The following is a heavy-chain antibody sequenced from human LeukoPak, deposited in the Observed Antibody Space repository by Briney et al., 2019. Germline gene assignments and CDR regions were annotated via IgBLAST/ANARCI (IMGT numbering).Heavy chain of an antibody. CDR1: RGTFSSYA. CDR2: MNPNSGNT. V-gene: IGHV1-8*02. J-gene: IGHJ6*02. CDR3: ARDLITMVRGVITPVGMDV. Sequence: ASVKVSCKASRGTFSSYAINWVRQATGQGLEWMGWMNPNSGNTGYAQKFQGRVTMTRNTSISTAYMELSSLRSEGTAVYYCARDLITMVRGVITPVGMDVWGQGTTVTVSS. D-gene: IGHD3-10*01.